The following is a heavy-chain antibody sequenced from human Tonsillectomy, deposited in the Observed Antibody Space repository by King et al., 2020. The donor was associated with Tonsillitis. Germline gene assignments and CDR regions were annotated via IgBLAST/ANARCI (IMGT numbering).Heavy chain of an antibody. D-gene: IGHD3-10*01. CDR3: ARGVCITTPGWFDP. CDR1: GASFSRNF. V-gene: IGHV4-59*01. Sequence: QLQESGPGLVKPSETLSLTCTVSGASFSRNFWSWIRQPPGKGLDWIGYISYSGSTNYNPSLKSRVTISVDTSKNQFSLKLTSVTAADTAVYYCARGVCITTPGWFDPWGQGTLVTVSS. CDR2: ISYSGST. J-gene: IGHJ5*02.